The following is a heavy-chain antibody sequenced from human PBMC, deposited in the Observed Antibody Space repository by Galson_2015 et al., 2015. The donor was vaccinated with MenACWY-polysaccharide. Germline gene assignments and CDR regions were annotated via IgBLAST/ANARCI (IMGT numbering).Heavy chain of an antibody. J-gene: IGHJ3*02. CDR3: AARVPGTTRGAFDI. V-gene: IGHV3-9*01. CDR2: ISWSSSDI. CDR1: GFTFIDYA. Sequence: SLRLSCAASGFTFIDYAMHWVRQGPGKGLEWASGISWSSSDIAYVGSVKGRFTISRDNAKNSLYLEMNSLRAEDTALYYCAARVPGTTRGAFDIWGQGTMVTVSS. D-gene: IGHD6-19*01.